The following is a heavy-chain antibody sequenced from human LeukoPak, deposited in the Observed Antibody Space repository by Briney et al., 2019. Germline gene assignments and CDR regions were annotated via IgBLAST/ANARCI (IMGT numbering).Heavy chain of an antibody. CDR3: AYDSSGYYYPDY. CDR1: GFTFSDYA. D-gene: IGHD3-22*01. Sequence: GGSLRLSCAASGFTFSDYAMSWVRQAPGKGLEWVANIKQDGSEKYYVDSVKGRFTISRDNAKNSLYLQMNSLRADDTAVYYCAYDSSGYYYPDYWGQGTLVTVSS. CDR2: IKQDGSEK. V-gene: IGHV3-7*05. J-gene: IGHJ4*02.